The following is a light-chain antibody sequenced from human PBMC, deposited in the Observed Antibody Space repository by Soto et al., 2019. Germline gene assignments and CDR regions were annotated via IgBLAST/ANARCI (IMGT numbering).Light chain of an antibody. CDR2: DVS. Sequence: ALTQPASVSGSPGQSITISCTGTSSDVGGYNYVSWYQQHPGKAPKLMIYDVSNRPSGVSNLFSGSKSGNTASLTISGLQAEDEADYYCSSYTSSSTRVFGEGTKVTVL. CDR3: SSYTSSSTRV. V-gene: IGLV2-14*01. J-gene: IGLJ2*01. CDR1: SSDVGGYNY.